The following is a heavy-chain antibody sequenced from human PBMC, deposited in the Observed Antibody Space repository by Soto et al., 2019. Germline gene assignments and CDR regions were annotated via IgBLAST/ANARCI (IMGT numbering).Heavy chain of an antibody. Sequence: PSETLALTCTVSGGSISSRSYYWGWIRQPPGKGLEWIGNINHSGSTNYNPSLKRRVTISVDTSKNQFSLKLSSVTAADTVVYYCARTWFDPWGQGTLVTVSS. CDR3: ARTWFDP. V-gene: IGHV4-39*01. CDR1: GGSISSRSYY. CDR2: INHSGST. J-gene: IGHJ5*02.